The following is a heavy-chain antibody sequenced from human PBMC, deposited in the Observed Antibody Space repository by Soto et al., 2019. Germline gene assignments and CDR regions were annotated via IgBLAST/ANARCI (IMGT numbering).Heavy chain of an antibody. Sequence: SETLSLTCTFSGCSISSGGYYLSWIRQHPGKGLEWIGYIYYSGSTYYNPSLKSRVTISVDTSKNQFSLKLSSVTAADTAVYYCARHLPGPFAFDIWGQGTMVTVSS. CDR1: GCSISSGGYY. CDR3: ARHLPGPFAFDI. V-gene: IGHV4-31*03. CDR2: IYYSGST. J-gene: IGHJ3*02.